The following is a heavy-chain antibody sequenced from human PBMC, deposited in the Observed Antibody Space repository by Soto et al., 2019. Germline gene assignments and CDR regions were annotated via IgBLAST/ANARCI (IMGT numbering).Heavy chain of an antibody. CDR1: GYTFTSYG. Sequence: QVQLVQSGAEVKKPGASVKVSCKASGYTFTSYGISWVRQAPGQGLEWMGWISAYNGNTNYAQKLQGRVTMTTDTSTSTAYMELRSLRSDDTAVYYCARAALATIAAASNYYVMDVWGQGTTVTVSS. J-gene: IGHJ6*02. CDR2: ISAYNGNT. CDR3: ARAALATIAAASNYYVMDV. V-gene: IGHV1-18*01. D-gene: IGHD6-13*01.